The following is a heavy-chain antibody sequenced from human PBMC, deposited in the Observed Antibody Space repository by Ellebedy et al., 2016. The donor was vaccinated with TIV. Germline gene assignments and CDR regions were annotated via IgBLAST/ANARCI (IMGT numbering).Heavy chain of an antibody. CDR2: ISYDGSNK. CDR3: ARDEDILAGGMDV. J-gene: IGHJ6*02. V-gene: IGHV3-30*03. D-gene: IGHD3-9*01. Sequence: GESLKISCAASGFTFSSYGMHWVRQAPGKGLEWVAVISYDGSNKYYADSVKGRFTISRDNSKNTLDLQMNSLRAEDTAVYYCARDEDILAGGMDVWGQGTTVTVSS. CDR1: GFTFSSYG.